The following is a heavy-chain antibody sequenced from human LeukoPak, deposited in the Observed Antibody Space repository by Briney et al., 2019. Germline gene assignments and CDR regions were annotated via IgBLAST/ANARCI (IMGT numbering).Heavy chain of an antibody. J-gene: IGHJ5*02. D-gene: IGHD3-10*01. CDR1: GGSISGYY. CDR2: IYYSGST. Sequence: SETLSLTCSVSGGSISGYYWNWIRQPPGKGLEWIGYIYYSGSTNYNPSLKSRVSTSGDMSKNQISLKVESVTAADTAVYYCARLRGRSGSYSVDPWGQGTLVTVSS. V-gene: IGHV4-59*01. CDR3: ARLRGRSGSYSVDP.